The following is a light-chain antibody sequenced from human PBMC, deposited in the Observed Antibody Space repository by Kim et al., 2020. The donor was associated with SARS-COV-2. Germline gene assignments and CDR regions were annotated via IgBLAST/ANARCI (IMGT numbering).Light chain of an antibody. Sequence: DIQITQSPSSLSASVGDRVTITCRASQTISSYLSWYQRKPGKAPKLLIYAASNLQSGVPSRFSGSGSGTDFTLTINSLQPEDFATYFCQQTYSTPRTFGQGTKVDIK. V-gene: IGKV1-39*01. CDR1: QTISSY. CDR3: QQTYSTPRT. J-gene: IGKJ1*01. CDR2: AAS.